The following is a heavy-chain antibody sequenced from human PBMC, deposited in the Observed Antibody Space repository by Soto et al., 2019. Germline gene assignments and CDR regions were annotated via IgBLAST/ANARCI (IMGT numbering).Heavy chain of an antibody. Sequence: QVQLQESGPGLVKPSGTLSLTCAGTSGSISSGNWWSWVRQPPGKGLEWIGQIWHSGSTDYNPSLQRRVTRAVDKSKNQFSLQVTSVTAADTDVYFCARGSTVIDCLDLWCRRPLVTVSS. CDR1: SGSISSGNW. V-gene: IGHV4-4*02. CDR2: IWHSGST. J-gene: IGHJ4*02. CDR3: ARGSTVIDCLDL. D-gene: IGHD3-16*02.